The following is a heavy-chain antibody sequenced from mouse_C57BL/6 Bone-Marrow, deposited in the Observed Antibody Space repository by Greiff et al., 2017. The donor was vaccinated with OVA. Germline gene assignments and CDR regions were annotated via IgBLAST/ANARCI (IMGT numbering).Heavy chain of an antibody. D-gene: IGHD2-3*01. J-gene: IGHJ1*03. CDR3: ARSDGPYWYFDV. Sequence: EVQGVESGPSLVRPSQTLSLTCTVTGFSINSDCYWIWIRQFPGNKLEYIGYTFYSGITYYNPTLESRTYITRDTSKNQFSLKLSSVTTEDTATYDCARSDGPYWYFDVWGTGTTVTVAS. CDR2: TFYSGIT. CDR1: GFSINSDCY. V-gene: IGHV3-3*01.